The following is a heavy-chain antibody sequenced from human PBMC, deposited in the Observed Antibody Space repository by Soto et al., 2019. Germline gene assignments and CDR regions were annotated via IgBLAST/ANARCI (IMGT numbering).Heavy chain of an antibody. V-gene: IGHV1-2*04. CDR2: INPNSGGT. J-gene: IGHJ6*02. CDR3: ARGFAMVRGVIIQPYYYYGMDV. Sequence: ASVKVSCKASGYTFTGYYMHWVRQAPGQGLEWMGWINPNSGGTNYAQKFQGWVTMTRDTSISTAYMELSRLRSDDTAVYYCARGFAMVRGVIIQPYYYYGMDVWGQGTTVTVSS. D-gene: IGHD3-10*01. CDR1: GYTFTGYY.